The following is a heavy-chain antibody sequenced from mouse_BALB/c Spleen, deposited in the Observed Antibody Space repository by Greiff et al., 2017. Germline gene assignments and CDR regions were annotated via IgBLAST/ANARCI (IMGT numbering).Heavy chain of an antibody. Sequence: EVKLMESGPGLVKPSQSLSLTCTVTGYSITSYYAWNWIRQFPGNKLEWMGYISYSGSTSYNPSLKSRISITRDTSKNQFFLQLNSVTTEDTATYYCARSRSFAYWGQGTLVTVSA. CDR3: ARSRSFAY. V-gene: IGHV3-2*02. J-gene: IGHJ3*01. CDR2: ISYSGST. CDR1: GYSITSYYA.